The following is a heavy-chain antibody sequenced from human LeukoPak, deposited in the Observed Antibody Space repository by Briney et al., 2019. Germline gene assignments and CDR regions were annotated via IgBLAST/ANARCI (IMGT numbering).Heavy chain of an antibody. CDR2: IYYSGTT. J-gene: IGHJ4*02. Sequence: SETLSLTCTVSVDSISSSSYYWGWVRQPPGEGLEWIGSIYYSGTTYYNPSLKSRVTISVDTSKNQFSLKLSSVTAADTAVYYCARLPGTNWMGEYYFDYWGQGTLVTVSS. V-gene: IGHV4-39*01. CDR3: ARLPGTNWMGEYYFDY. CDR1: VDSISSSSYY. D-gene: IGHD3-16*01.